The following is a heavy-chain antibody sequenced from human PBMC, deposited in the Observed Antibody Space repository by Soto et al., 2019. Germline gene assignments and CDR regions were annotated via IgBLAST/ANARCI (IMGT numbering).Heavy chain of an antibody. V-gene: IGHV1-46*01. CDR2: INPSDGST. J-gene: IGHJ4*02. Sequence: ASVKVSCKASGYPFRAYYLNWVRQAPGQGLEWMGVINPSDGSTTYAQRFQGRVTMTSDTSTSTIYMDLKSLTSEDTDVYYCARSEDAEPFFDYWGQGTLVTVSS. CDR1: GYPFRAYY. CDR3: ARSEDAEPFFDY. D-gene: IGHD2-15*01.